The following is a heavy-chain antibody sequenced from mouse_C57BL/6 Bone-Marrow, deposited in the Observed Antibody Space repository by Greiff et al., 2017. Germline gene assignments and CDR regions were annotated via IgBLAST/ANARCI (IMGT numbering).Heavy chain of an antibody. J-gene: IGHJ1*03. CDR3: ARDAGGLRGYFDV. V-gene: IGHV7-1*01. Sequence: EVKLVESGGGLVQSGRSLRLSCATSGFTFSDFYMEWVRQAPGKGLEWIAASRNKANDYTTEYSASVKGRFIVSRDTSQSILYLQMNALRAEDTAIYYCARDAGGLRGYFDVWGTGTTVTVSS. CDR2: SRNKANDYTT. D-gene: IGHD2-4*01. CDR1: GFTFSDFY.